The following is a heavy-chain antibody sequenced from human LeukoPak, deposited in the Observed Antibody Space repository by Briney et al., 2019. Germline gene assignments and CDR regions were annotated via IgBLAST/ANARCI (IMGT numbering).Heavy chain of an antibody. CDR3: ARDRGYSGYDGCDY. D-gene: IGHD5-12*01. Sequence: GASLRLSCAASGFTFSSYAVHWVRPAPGKGLEWVAVISYDGSNKYYADSLKGRFTISRDNSKNTLYLQMNSLRAEDTAVYYCARDRGYSGYDGCDYWGQGTLVTVSS. CDR1: GFTFSSYA. CDR2: ISYDGSNK. J-gene: IGHJ4*02. V-gene: IGHV3-30*04.